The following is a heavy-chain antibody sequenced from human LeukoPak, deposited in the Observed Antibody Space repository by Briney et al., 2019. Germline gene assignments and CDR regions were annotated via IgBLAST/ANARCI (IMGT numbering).Heavy chain of an antibody. D-gene: IGHD6-13*01. Sequence: ASVKVSCKAPGYTFTSYGISWVRQAPGQGLEWMGWISAYNGNTNYAQKLQGRVTMTTDTSTSTAYMELRSLRSDDTAVYYCARGGYSSSWYGYYYYYMDVWGKGTTVTISS. CDR3: ARGGYSSSWYGYYYYYMDV. V-gene: IGHV1-18*01. J-gene: IGHJ6*03. CDR2: ISAYNGNT. CDR1: GYTFTSYG.